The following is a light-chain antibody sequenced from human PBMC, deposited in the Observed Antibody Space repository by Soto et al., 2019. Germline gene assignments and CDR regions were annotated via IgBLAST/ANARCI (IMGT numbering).Light chain of an antibody. CDR2: LAS. CDR3: MQALQTPFS. CDR1: QSLLFSNGYNY. J-gene: IGKJ2*01. V-gene: IGKV2-28*01. Sequence: IVMTQSPLSLPVTPGEPASISCRSSQSLLFSNGYNYLDWYLQKPGQSPQLLIFLASSRAAGFPDRVSGSGSGTDFTLKISSVEAEDGGVYYCMQALQTPFSFGLETNLEIK.